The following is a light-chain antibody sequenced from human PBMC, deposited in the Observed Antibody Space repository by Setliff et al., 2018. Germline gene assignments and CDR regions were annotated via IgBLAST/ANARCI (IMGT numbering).Light chain of an antibody. CDR2: EVS. Sequence: QSVLTQPASVPGSPGQSITISCTGTSRDVGGYYYVSWYQHHPGKAPKLLIYEVSNRPPGVSHRFSGSKSGNTASLTISGLQAEDEADYYCTLYTGSSPLYVFGSGTKVTVL. J-gene: IGLJ1*01. CDR1: SRDVGGYYY. V-gene: IGLV2-14*01. CDR3: TLYTGSSPLYV.